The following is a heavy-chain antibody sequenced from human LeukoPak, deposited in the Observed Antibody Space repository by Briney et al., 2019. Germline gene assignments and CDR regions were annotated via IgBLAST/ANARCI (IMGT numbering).Heavy chain of an antibody. J-gene: IGHJ4*02. CDR1: GFNFKNYG. Sequence: PGGSLRLSCTAFGFNFKNYGMNWVRQAPGKGLEWVSEISGSGGRTYLADSVKGRFTLSRDDSKNTVYLEMNSLRGKDTAVYYCAKGEFWSGPSHFEFWGQGTLVTVSS. CDR3: AKGEFWSGPSHFEF. D-gene: IGHD3-3*01. CDR2: ISGSGGRT. V-gene: IGHV3-23*01.